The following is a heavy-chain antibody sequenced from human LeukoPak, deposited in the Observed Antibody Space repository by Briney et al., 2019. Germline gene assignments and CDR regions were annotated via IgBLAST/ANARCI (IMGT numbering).Heavy chain of an antibody. CDR2: INQVGSEK. Sequence: GGSLRLSCAASGFTFSSYWMSWVRQAPGKGLEWVGNINQVGSEKYYVDSVKGRFTISRDNAKNSLYLQMNSLRAEDTAVYYCAITGSLRYFDYWGQGTLVTVSS. V-gene: IGHV3-7*01. D-gene: IGHD7-27*01. CDR1: GFTFSSYW. CDR3: AITGSLRYFDY. J-gene: IGHJ4*02.